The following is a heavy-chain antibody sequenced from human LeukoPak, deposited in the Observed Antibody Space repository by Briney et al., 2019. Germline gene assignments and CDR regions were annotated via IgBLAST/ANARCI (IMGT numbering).Heavy chain of an antibody. Sequence: ASVKVSCKASGYAFTSYYMHWLRQAPGQGLEWMGIINPSGGSTRYAQRFQGRVTMTRDTSTSTVHMELNSLRSEDTAVYYCARSGGFHYSDYEVDYWGQGTLVTVSS. CDR3: ARSGGFHYSDYEVDY. V-gene: IGHV1-46*01. CDR2: INPSGGST. J-gene: IGHJ4*02. D-gene: IGHD5-12*01. CDR1: GYAFTSYY.